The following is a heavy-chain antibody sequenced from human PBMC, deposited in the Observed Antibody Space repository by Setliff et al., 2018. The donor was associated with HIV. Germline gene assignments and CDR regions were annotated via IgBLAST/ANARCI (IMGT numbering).Heavy chain of an antibody. CDR1: GGTFNNYA. J-gene: IGHJ5*02. CDR2: IIPVFGAS. D-gene: IGHD2-2*01. Sequence: SVKVSCKASGGTFNNYAISWVRQAPGQGLEWMGGIIPVFGASAYAQRFQGRVTITADESTSTAYMELSSLRSEDTAVYYCARDVPTYCSSINCYDTMNQNWFDPWGQGTLVTVSS. CDR3: ARDVPTYCSSINCYDTMNQNWFDP. V-gene: IGHV1-69*13.